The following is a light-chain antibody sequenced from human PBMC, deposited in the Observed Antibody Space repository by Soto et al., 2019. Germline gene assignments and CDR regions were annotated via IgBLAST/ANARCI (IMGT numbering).Light chain of an antibody. CDR3: SSYTSSSTFYV. CDR2: DVS. V-gene: IGLV2-14*01. J-gene: IGLJ1*01. Sequence: QSALTQPASVSGSPGQSITISCTGTSSDVGGYNYVSWYQQHPGKAPKLMIHDVSNRPSGVSNRFSGSKSGNTASLTISGLQAEDEADYYCSSYTSSSTFYVFGTGTKLTVL. CDR1: SSDVGGYNY.